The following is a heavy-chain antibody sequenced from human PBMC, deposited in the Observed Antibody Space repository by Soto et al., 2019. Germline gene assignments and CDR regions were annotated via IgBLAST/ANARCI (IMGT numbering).Heavy chain of an antibody. CDR1: RFSFSGSY. CDR2: ISSGGSTK. V-gene: IGHV3-11*01. Sequence: GGSLRLSCAAPRFSFSGSYMSWIRQAPGKGLEWVSDISSGGSTKDYADSVKGRFTISRDNAKNSLYLQMNSLRAEDTAVYYCARDLEYFDYWGQGTLVTVLL. CDR3: ARDLEYFDY. J-gene: IGHJ4*02.